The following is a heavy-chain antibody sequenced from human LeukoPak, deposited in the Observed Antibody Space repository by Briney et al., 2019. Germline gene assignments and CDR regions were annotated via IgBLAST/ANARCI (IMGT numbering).Heavy chain of an antibody. Sequence: SEALSLTCGVSGYSISSGYHWGWIRQPTGKGLEWIGSMSHSGSTYYNPSLKSRVTISVDTSKNQFSVKLSSVTAADTAVYYCARHHLYDSSGDGRYYFDYWGQGTLVTVSS. J-gene: IGHJ4*02. D-gene: IGHD3-22*01. CDR3: ARHHLYDSSGDGRYYFDY. CDR1: GYSISSGYH. CDR2: MSHSGST. V-gene: IGHV4-38-2*01.